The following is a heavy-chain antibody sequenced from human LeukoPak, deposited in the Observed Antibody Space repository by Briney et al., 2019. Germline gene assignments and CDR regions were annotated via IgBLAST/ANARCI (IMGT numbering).Heavy chain of an antibody. CDR2: ITGNGGDT. CDR1: GLTFSSYG. CDR3: AKDPNGDYLGAFDS. J-gene: IGHJ4*02. D-gene: IGHD4-17*01. Sequence: PGGSLRLSCAGSGLTFSSYGMTWVRQAPGKGLEWVAAITGNGGDTRYAHSVKGRFTISRDNSKNTLYLQMNSLRTEDTAIYYRAKDPNGDYLGAFDSWGQGTLVTVSS. V-gene: IGHV3-23*01.